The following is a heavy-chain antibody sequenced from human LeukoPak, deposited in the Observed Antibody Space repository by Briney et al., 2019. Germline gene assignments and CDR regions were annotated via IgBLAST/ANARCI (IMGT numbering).Heavy chain of an antibody. Sequence: SETLSLTRTVSGGSISSYYWSWIRQPPGKGLEWIGYIYYSGSTNYKPSLKSRVTISVDTSKNQFSLKLSSVTAADTAVYYCARVPQERYYYYYMDVWGKGTTVTVSS. CDR3: ARVPQERYYYYYMDV. CDR1: GGSISSYY. D-gene: IGHD1-1*01. V-gene: IGHV4-59*01. J-gene: IGHJ6*03. CDR2: IYYSGST.